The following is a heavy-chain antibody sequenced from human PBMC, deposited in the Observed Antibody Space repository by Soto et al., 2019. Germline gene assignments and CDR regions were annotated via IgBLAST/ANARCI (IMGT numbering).Heavy chain of an antibody. J-gene: IGHJ3*02. D-gene: IGHD2-21*02. CDR3: ARAPYCGGDCYSWAFDI. Sequence: SETLSLTCAVSGGSISSGGYSWSWIRQPPGKGLEWIGYIYHSGSTYYNPSLKSRVTISVDRSKNQFSLKLSSVTAADTAVYYCARAPYCGGDCYSWAFDIWGQGTMVTVSS. CDR2: IYHSGST. CDR1: GGSISSGGYS. V-gene: IGHV4-30-2*01.